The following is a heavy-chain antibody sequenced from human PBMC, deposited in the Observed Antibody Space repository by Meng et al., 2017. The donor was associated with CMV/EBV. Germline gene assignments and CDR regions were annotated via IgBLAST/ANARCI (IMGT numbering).Heavy chain of an antibody. J-gene: IGHJ3*02. CDR1: GGSISSSSYY. V-gene: IGHV4-39*07. Sequence: ESLKISCTVSGGSISSSSYYWGWIRQPPGKGLEWIGSIYYSGSTYYNPSLKSRVTISVDTSKNQFSLKLSSVTAADTAVYYCARGGGSSGYLDAFDIWGQGTTVTVSS. CDR3: ARGGGSSGYLDAFDI. D-gene: IGHD3-22*01. CDR2: IYYSGST.